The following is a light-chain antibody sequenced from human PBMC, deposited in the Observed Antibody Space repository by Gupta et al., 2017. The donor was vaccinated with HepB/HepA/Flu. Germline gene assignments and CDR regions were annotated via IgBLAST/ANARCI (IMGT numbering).Light chain of an antibody. CDR1: SSNIGSNY. Sequence: QSVLTQPPSASGAPGLRVTISCSGSSSNIGSNYIYWYQQLPGTAPNLLIYRNDQRPSGVPDRFSGSKSGTSASLAISGLRSEDEADYHCAAWDDSLSACVFGGGTKLTVL. V-gene: IGLV1-47*01. J-gene: IGLJ3*02. CDR3: AAWDDSLSACV. CDR2: RND.